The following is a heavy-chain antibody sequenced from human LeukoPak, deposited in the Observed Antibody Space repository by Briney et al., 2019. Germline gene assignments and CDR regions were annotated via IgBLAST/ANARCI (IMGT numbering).Heavy chain of an antibody. Sequence: GMSLSLSCATSGFTFSTYGMEWVRQAPGKGLEWVAIIFSDGIRKYYADSVKGRFTISRDIYRSTLYLEMNSLSAEDTAVYYCARASGPIKKNRFDQWGQGTLVTVSS. V-gene: IGHV3-30*12. D-gene: IGHD1-26*01. CDR2: IFSDGIRK. J-gene: IGHJ4*02. CDR3: ARASGPIKKNRFDQ. CDR1: GFTFSTYG.